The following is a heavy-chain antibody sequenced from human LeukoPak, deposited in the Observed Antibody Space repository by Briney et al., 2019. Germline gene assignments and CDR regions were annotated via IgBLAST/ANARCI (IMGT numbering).Heavy chain of an antibody. V-gene: IGHV1-2*02. CDR1: GYTFTGYY. J-gene: IGHJ6*03. CDR3: ARDTPAYCSSTSCDYYYYYMDV. CDR2: INPNSGGT. Sequence: GASVKVSCKASGYTFTGYYMHWVRQAPGQGLEWMGWINPNSGGTNYAQKFQGRVTMTRDTSISTAYMELSRLRSDDTAVYYCARDTPAYCSSTSCDYYYYYMDVWGKGTTVIVSS. D-gene: IGHD2-2*01.